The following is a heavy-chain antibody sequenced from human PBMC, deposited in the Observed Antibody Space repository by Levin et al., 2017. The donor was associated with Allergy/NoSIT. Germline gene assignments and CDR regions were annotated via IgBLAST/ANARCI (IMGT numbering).Heavy chain of an antibody. D-gene: IGHD3-10*01. Sequence: SVKVSCKASGGTFSSYAISWVRQAPGQGLEWMGGIIPIFGTANYAQKFQGRVTITADKSTSTAYMELSSLRSEDTAVYYCAREQFRELLSAFDIWGQGTMVTVSS. CDR3: AREQFRELLSAFDI. CDR1: GGTFSSYA. V-gene: IGHV1-69*06. CDR2: IIPIFGTA. J-gene: IGHJ3*02.